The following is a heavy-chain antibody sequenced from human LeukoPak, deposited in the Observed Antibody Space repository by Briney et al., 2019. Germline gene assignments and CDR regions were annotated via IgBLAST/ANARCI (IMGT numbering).Heavy chain of an antibody. Sequence: PGGSLRLSCAASGFTFSSYTMHWVRQAPGKGLEWVAILSYDGNNKYYSDSVKGRFTISRDNSKSTLSLQMNSLRAEDTAIYYCATYRQVLLPFESWGQGTLVTVSS. D-gene: IGHD2-8*02. CDR3: ATYRQVLLPFES. V-gene: IGHV3-30-3*01. CDR1: GFTFSSYT. J-gene: IGHJ4*02. CDR2: LSYDGNNK.